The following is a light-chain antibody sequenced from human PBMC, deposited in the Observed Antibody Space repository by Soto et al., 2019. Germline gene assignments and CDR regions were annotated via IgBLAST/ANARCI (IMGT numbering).Light chain of an antibody. CDR2: GAS. Sequence: EIVLTQSPGTLSLSPGKRATISGRASQSVSSSYLAWYQQKPGQAPRLLIYGASSRATGIPDRFSGSGSGTDFTLTISRLEPEDFAVYYCQQYGSSPETFGQGTKLEIK. V-gene: IGKV3-20*01. J-gene: IGKJ1*01. CDR1: QSVSSSY. CDR3: QQYGSSPET.